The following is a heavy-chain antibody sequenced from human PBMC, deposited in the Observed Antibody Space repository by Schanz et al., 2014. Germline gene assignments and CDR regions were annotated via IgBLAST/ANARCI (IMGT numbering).Heavy chain of an antibody. J-gene: IGHJ4*02. CDR1: GYSFSAYY. CDR2: FT. D-gene: IGHD1-1*01. Sequence: QVQLVQSGAELKNPGASVKVSCKASGYSFSAYYIHWMRQAPGQGLEWLGRFTHISQKFQGRVTMTSDTSSTTAYMELNCLRSDDTAVYYCVRELSGGTFDYWGQGALVTVSS. CDR3: VRELSGGTFDY. V-gene: IGHV1-2*06.